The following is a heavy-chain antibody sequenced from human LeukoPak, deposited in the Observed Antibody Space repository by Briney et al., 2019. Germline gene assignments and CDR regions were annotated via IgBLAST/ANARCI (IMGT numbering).Heavy chain of an antibody. CDR3: ARRAGAYSHPYDY. D-gene: IGHD4/OR15-4a*01. CDR2: IYSDNT. Sequence: GGSLRLSCTVSGFTVSSNSMSWVRQAPGKGLEWVPFIYSDNTHHSDSVKGRFTISRDNSKNTLYLQMNSLRAEDTAVYYCARRAGAYSHPYDYWGQGTLVTVSS. V-gene: IGHV3-53*01. J-gene: IGHJ4*02. CDR1: GFTVSSNS.